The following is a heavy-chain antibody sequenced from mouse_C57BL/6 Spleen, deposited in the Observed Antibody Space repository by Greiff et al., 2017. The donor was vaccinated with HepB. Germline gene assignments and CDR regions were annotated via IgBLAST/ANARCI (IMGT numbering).Heavy chain of an antibody. Sequence: QVQLQQPGAELVKPGASVKLSCKASGYTFTSYWMHWVKQRPGQGLEWIGMIHPNSGSTNYNEKFKSKATLTVDKSSSTAYMQLSSLTSEDSAVYYCARNDYDDGEAWFAYWGQGTLVTVSA. D-gene: IGHD2-4*01. CDR2: IHPNSGST. J-gene: IGHJ3*01. CDR3: ARNDYDDGEAWFAY. CDR1: GYTFTSYW. V-gene: IGHV1-64*01.